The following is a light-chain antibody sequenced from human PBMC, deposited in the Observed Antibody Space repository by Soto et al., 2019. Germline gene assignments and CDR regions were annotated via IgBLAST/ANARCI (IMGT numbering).Light chain of an antibody. CDR3: HQRQSWPRT. J-gene: IGKJ1*01. CDR2: QTS. V-gene: IGKV3-11*01. CDR1: QYINTR. Sequence: EIVLTQSPATLSSFPGDRATLSCLASQYINTRLAWYQHRPGQAPRLLIYQTSIRAAGIPARFSASGSGTDFTLTISDVQPEDFALYYCHQRQSWPRTFGQGTKVDIK.